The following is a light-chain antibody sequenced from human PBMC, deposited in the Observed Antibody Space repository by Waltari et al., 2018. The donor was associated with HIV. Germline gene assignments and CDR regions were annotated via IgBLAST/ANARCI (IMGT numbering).Light chain of an antibody. CDR3: AAWDDSLSGPHVV. CDR2: RNN. Sequence: QSVLPQPPSASGTPGQRVTISCSGSSPNIGSNSVYWYQQLPGTAPKPLIYRNNQRPSGVPDRFSGSKSGTSASLAISGLRSEDEADYYCAAWDDSLSGPHVVFGGGTKLTVL. V-gene: IGLV1-47*01. CDR1: SPNIGSNS. J-gene: IGLJ2*01.